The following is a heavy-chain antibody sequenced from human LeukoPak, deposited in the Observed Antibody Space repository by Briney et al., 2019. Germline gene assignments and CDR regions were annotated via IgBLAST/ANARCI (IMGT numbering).Heavy chain of an antibody. CDR1: GFTFSSYG. D-gene: IGHD6-19*01. V-gene: IGHV3-23*01. CDR2: IGGRDGST. Sequence: GGSLRLSCAASGFTFSSYGMSWVRQAPGKGLEWVSAIGGRDGSTYYADSVKGRFTISRDNSKNTLYVQMNSLRAEDTAVYYCAKVLEWLTDRIYYFDYWGQGTLVTVSS. J-gene: IGHJ4*02. CDR3: AKVLEWLTDRIYYFDY.